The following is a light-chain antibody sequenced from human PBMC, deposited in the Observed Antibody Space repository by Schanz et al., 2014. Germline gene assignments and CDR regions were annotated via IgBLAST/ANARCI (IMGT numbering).Light chain of an antibody. J-gene: IGKJ1*01. CDR3: LQDYNYPRT. CDR2: GAS. CDR1: QSVSSSY. Sequence: EIVLTQSPGTLSLSPGERATLSCRASQSVSSSYLGWYQQKPGQSPRLLIYGASSRATGIPDRFSGSGSGTDFTLTISRLEPEDFATYYCLQDYNYPRTFGQGTKVEIK. V-gene: IGKV3-20*01.